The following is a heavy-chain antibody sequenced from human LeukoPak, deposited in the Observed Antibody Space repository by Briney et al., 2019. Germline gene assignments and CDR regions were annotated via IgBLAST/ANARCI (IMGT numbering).Heavy chain of an antibody. CDR3: ARDRYMSI. V-gene: IGHV3-30*03. CDR2: ISYDGSNK. CDR1: GFTFSSYG. Sequence: PGGSLRLSCAASGFTFSSYGMHWVRQAPGKGLEWVAVISYDGSNKYYADSVKGRFTISRDNSKNTLYLQMNSLRAEDTAVYFCARDRYMSIWGQGILVTVSS. D-gene: IGHD3-9*01. J-gene: IGHJ4*02.